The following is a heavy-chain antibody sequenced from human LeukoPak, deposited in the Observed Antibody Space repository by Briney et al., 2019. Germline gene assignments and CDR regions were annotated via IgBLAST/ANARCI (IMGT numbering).Heavy chain of an antibody. D-gene: IGHD3-10*01. CDR1: GGTFSSYA. CDR2: IIPIFGTA. V-gene: IGHV1-69*13. J-gene: IGHJ5*02. CDR3: ANTYALGNYYKGGFDP. Sequence: SVKVSCKASGGTFSSYAISWVRQAPGQGLEWMGGIIPIFGTANYAQKFQGRVTITADESTSTAYMELSSLRSEDTAVYYCANTYALGNYYKGGFDPWGQGTLVTVSS.